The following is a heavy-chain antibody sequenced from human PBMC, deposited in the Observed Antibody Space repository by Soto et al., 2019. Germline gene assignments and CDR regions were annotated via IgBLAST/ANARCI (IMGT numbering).Heavy chain of an antibody. CDR2: INPAGSAS. V-gene: IGHV3-74*01. CDR1: GFNYSSYW. J-gene: IGHJ4*02. D-gene: IGHD5-18*01. Sequence: GGSLTLARVGSGFNYSSYWMLWVRQAPGKGPVWVSRINPAGSASSYADFVQGRVIVSRDNAKNTLYLEMNSLSAEDTAVYYCATGGYSYGWGYWGQGT. CDR3: ATGGYSYGWGY.